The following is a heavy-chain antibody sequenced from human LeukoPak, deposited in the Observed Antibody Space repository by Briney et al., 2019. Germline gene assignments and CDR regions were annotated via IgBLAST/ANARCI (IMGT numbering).Heavy chain of an antibody. Sequence: ASVKVSCKASGGTFSTYAITWVRQAPGQGLEWMGWMNPNSGNTGYAQKFQGRVTMTRNTSISTAYMELSSLRSEDTAVYYCARVPLQLERRKNWFDPWGQGTLVTVSS. J-gene: IGHJ5*02. CDR1: GGTFSTYA. CDR2: MNPNSGNT. D-gene: IGHD1-1*01. CDR3: ARVPLQLERRKNWFDP. V-gene: IGHV1-8*02.